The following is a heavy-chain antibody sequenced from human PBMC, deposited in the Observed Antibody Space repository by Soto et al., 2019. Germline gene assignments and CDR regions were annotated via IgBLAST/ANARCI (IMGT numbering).Heavy chain of an antibody. V-gene: IGHV1-69*04. J-gene: IGHJ2*01. CDR3: ARDYCGGDCSYLYFDL. Sequence: SVKVSCKASGGTFSSYTISWVRQAPGQGLEWMGRIIPILGIANYAQKFKGRVTITAGKSTSTAYMELSSLRSEDTAVYYCARDYCGGDCSYLYFDLWGRGTLVTVSS. CDR1: GGTFSSYT. CDR2: IIPILGIA. D-gene: IGHD2-21*02.